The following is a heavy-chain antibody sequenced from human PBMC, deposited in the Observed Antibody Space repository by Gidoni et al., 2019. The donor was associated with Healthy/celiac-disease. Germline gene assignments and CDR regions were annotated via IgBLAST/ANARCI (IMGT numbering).Heavy chain of an antibody. CDR1: GGSISSSSYY. D-gene: IGHD2-2*01. J-gene: IGHJ6*02. CDR2: IYYSGST. CDR3: ARAYIVVVPAAPAGYYYGMDV. Sequence: QLQLQESGPGLVKPSATLSLPCTVSGGSISSSSYYWGWIRQPPGKGLEWIGSIYYSGSTYSNPALKSRVTISVETSKNQFSLKLSSVTAADTAVYYCARAYIVVVPAAPAGYYYGMDVWGQGTTVTVSS. V-gene: IGHV4-39*01.